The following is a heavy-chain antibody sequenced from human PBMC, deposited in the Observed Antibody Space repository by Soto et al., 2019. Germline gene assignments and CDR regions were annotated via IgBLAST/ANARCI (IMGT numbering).Heavy chain of an antibody. CDR3: SRGSTYYGFLT. V-gene: IGHV4-30-4*01. J-gene: IGHJ5*02. CDR2: IYYIGTT. CDR1: GDSMGSGDYY. Sequence: QVQLQESGPGLVKPSQTLSLTCTVSGDSMGSGDYYWTWIRQPPGKGLEWIGYIYYIGTTFYNPSLESRVNISTDTSKNHSSLRLTSVTAADTAVYYCSRGSTYYGFLTWGQGTLVTVSS. D-gene: IGHD3-10*01.